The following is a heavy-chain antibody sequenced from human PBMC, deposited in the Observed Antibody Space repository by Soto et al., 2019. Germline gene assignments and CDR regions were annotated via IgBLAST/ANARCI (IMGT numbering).Heavy chain of an antibody. CDR2: IYYSGST. CDR1: GGSISSSSYY. D-gene: IGHD6-25*01. J-gene: IGHJ4*02. CDR3: ARLPALYRGGPFFDY. V-gene: IGHV4-39*01. Sequence: SETLSLTCTVSGGSISSSSYYWGWIRQPPGKGLEWIGSIYYSGSTYYNPSLKSRVTISVDTSKNQFSLKLSSVTAADTAVYYCARLPALYRGGPFFDYWGQGTLVTVSS.